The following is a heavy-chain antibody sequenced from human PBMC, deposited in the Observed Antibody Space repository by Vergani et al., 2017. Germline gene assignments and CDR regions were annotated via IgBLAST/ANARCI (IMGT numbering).Heavy chain of an antibody. Sequence: QLQLQESGPGLVKPSETLSLTCTVSGYSISSGYYWGWIRQPPGKGLEWIGSIYHSGSTYYNPSLKSRVTISVDTSKNQFSLKLSSVTAADTAVYYCARQDGYSPGEYYFDYWGQGTLVTVSS. J-gene: IGHJ4*02. CDR3: ARQDGYSPGEYYFDY. CDR1: GYSISSGYY. V-gene: IGHV4-38-2*02. CDR2: IYHSGST. D-gene: IGHD5-18*01.